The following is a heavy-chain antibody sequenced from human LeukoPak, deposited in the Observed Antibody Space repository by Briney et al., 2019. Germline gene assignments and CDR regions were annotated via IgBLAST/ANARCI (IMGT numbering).Heavy chain of an antibody. CDR1: GYTFINNW. Sequence: ASVKVSCKASGYTFINNWMHWVRQAPGQGVEWIGLINSTGTGTLYAQKFQGRVTMTRDMSTSTDYMELSSLRSEDTAVYYCASGAGYSYGDYWGQGTLVTVSS. J-gene: IGHJ4*02. V-gene: IGHV1-46*01. CDR3: ASGAGYSYGDY. D-gene: IGHD5-18*01. CDR2: INSTGTGT.